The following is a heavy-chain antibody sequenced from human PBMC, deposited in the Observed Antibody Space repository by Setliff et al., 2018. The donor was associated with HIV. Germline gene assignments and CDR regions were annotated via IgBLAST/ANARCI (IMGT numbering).Heavy chain of an antibody. Sequence: PSETLSLTCKVSGDSVNSYNYYWSWIRQHPGRGLEWIGYIYYSGSSYYNPSVRSRVIMSLDTSENHFSLKLSSVTAADTAVYYCARGVRGYGEIRYFFYYYYMDVWGKGTTVTVSS. CDR2: IYYSGSS. CDR3: ARGVRGYGEIRYFFYYYYMDV. CDR1: GDSVNSYNYY. D-gene: IGHD3-9*01. V-gene: IGHV4-31*03. J-gene: IGHJ6*03.